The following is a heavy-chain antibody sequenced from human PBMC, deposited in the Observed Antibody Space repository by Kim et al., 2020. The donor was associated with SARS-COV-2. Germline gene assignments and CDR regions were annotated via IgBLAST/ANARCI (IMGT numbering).Heavy chain of an antibody. J-gene: IGHJ5*02. V-gene: IGHV1-8*01. Sequence: KSGKTGYAQKVQGRVAMTRDTSTSTAYMELTSLTSEDTAVYYCARGENFDPWGQGTLVSVSS. CDR2: KSGKT. D-gene: IGHD1-7*01. CDR3: ARGENFDP.